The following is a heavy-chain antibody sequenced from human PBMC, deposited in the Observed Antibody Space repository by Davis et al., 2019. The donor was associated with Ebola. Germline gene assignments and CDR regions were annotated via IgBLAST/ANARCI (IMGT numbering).Heavy chain of an antibody. J-gene: IGHJ4*02. V-gene: IGHV1-3*01. Sequence: ASVKVSCKASGYTFTSYAMHWVRQAPGQRLEWMGWISAYNGNTNYAQKLQGRVTITADESTSTVYMELGSLRSEDTAVYYCARKYSAYDWGYHFDYWGQGTLVTVSS. D-gene: IGHD5-12*01. CDR3: ARKYSAYDWGYHFDY. CDR1: GYTFTSYA. CDR2: ISAYNGNT.